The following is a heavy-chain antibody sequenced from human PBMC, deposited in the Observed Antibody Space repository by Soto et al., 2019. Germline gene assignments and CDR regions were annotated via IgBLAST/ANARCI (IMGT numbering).Heavy chain of an antibody. CDR3: ARDPKVGDAYNFRLYFDY. Sequence: EVQLVESGGGLVKPGESLRLSCVVSGFTFNNYRVNWVRQAPGKGLEWVSSISAGSGFIYYADSVKGRFTISRDNAMKSLYLQMNSLRAEDTAVYYCARDPKVGDAYNFRLYFDYWGQGALVTVSS. CDR2: ISAGSGFI. D-gene: IGHD3-3*01. J-gene: IGHJ4*02. V-gene: IGHV3-21*01. CDR1: GFTFNNYR.